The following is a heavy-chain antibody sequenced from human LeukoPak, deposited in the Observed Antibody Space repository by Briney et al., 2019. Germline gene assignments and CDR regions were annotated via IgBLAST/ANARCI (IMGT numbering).Heavy chain of an antibody. J-gene: IGHJ3*02. Sequence: SQTLSLTCTVSGGSISSGGYYWSWIRQPPGKGLEWIGYIYHSGSTYYNPSLKSRVTISVDRSKNQFSLKLSSVTAADTAVYYCATPGEWKGAFDIWGQGTMVTVSS. CDR3: ATPGEWKGAFDI. V-gene: IGHV4-30-2*01. CDR2: IYHSGST. CDR1: GGSISSGGYY. D-gene: IGHD3-16*01.